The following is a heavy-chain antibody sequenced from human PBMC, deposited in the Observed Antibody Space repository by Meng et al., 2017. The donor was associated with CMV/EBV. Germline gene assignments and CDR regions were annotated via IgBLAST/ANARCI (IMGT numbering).Heavy chain of an antibody. J-gene: IGHJ4*02. V-gene: IGHV3-7*01. CDR2: IKQEGSEK. Sequence: CLTPSCVVSGLTFSSHWMSWVRHAPGEWLGWVANIKQEGSEKYYVDSVKGRFTICRDNAKNSLYLQMNSLRAEDTAVYYCAREPVSSYWGQGTLVTVSS. CDR3: AREPVSSY. CDR1: GLTFSSHW. D-gene: IGHD3-16*01.